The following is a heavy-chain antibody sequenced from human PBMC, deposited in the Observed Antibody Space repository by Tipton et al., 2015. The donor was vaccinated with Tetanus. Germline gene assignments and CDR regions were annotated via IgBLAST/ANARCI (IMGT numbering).Heavy chain of an antibody. CDR2: ISASGDST. CDR3: VSGSALDY. D-gene: IGHD6-25*01. V-gene: IGHV3-23*01. J-gene: IGHJ4*02. CDR1: GFTFSSYS. Sequence: SLRLSCAASGFTFSSYSMTWVRQSPGKGLEWVSAISASGDSTYYADFVKGRFIISRDNAKNSLFLEMNNLRVDDTAVYYCVSGSALDYWGQGTLISVSS.